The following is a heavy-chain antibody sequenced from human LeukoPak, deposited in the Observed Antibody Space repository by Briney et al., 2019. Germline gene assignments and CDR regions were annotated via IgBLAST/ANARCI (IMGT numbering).Heavy chain of an antibody. Sequence: ASVTVSCKASGYTFTSYAMNWVRQAPGQGLEWMGWINTNTGNPTYAQGFTGRFVFSLDTSVSTAYLQISSLKAEDTAVYYCARDGPVLGVRGNPYFDYWGQETLVTVSS. V-gene: IGHV7-4-1*02. J-gene: IGHJ4*02. CDR1: GYTFTSYA. D-gene: IGHD3-10*01. CDR3: ARDGPVLGVRGNPYFDY. CDR2: INTNTGNP.